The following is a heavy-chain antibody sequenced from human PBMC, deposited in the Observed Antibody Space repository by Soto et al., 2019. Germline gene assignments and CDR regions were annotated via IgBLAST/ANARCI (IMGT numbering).Heavy chain of an antibody. CDR1: DGSISSSCYY. V-gene: IGHV4-39*01. J-gene: IGHJ4*02. CDR2: TYYSGST. Sequence: QLQLQESGPGLVKPSETLSLTCTVSDGSISSSCYYWGWIRPPPGKGVEWVGSTYYSGSTYYNPSLKSRFPTSVTTSKNQFAGKLSSVTAADTAVYSCERHMNSCYYVYYWGQGTLDTVSS. D-gene: IGHD2-2*01. CDR3: ERHMNSCYYVYY.